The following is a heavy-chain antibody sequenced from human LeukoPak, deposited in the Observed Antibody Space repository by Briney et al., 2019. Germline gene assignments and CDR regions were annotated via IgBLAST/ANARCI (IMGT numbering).Heavy chain of an antibody. Sequence: SVKVSCKASGGTFSSYAISWVRQAPGQGLEWMGRIIPILGIANYAQKFQGRVTITADKSTSTAYMELSSLRSEDTAVYYCARVTLRKPGSGTPNWFDPWGQGTLVTVSS. V-gene: IGHV1-69*04. CDR3: ARVTLRKPGSGTPNWFDP. J-gene: IGHJ5*02. CDR1: GGTFSSYA. CDR2: IIPILGIA. D-gene: IGHD3-10*01.